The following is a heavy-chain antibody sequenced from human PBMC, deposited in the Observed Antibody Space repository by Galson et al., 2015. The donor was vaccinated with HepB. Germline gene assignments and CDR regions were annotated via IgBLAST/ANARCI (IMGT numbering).Heavy chain of an antibody. CDR2: IYYSGST. CDR1: GGSITSSTYS. Sequence: SETLSLTCTVPGGSITSSTYSWGWIRQPPGKGLEWIGSIYYSGSTYYNPSLKSRVTISVDTSRTQFSLKLSSVTAADTAVYYCASPIGGIVIDAFDIWGQGTLVTVSS. V-gene: IGHV4-39*01. J-gene: IGHJ3*02. CDR3: ASPIGGIVIDAFDI. D-gene: IGHD3-16*01.